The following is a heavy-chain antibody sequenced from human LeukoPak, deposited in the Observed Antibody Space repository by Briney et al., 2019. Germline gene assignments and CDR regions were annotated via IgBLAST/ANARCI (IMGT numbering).Heavy chain of an antibody. CDR2: ISGSSNT. Sequence: GGSLRLSCAASGFTFSNYGMSWVRQAPGKGLEWVSHISGSSNTYYAASVKGRFTISRDNSKNTLYLQMNSLRADDTAVYYCAKGTAYYSLGPWGPGTLVTVSS. CDR3: AKGTAYYSLGP. CDR1: GFTFSNYG. D-gene: IGHD3/OR15-3a*01. V-gene: IGHV3-23*01. J-gene: IGHJ5*02.